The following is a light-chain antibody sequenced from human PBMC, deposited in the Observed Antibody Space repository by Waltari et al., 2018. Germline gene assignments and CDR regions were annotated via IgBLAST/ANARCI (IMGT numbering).Light chain of an antibody. J-gene: IGLJ3*02. CDR2: GNN. Sequence: QSILTQPPSVSGAPGQRVTISCTGSSSNIGAGHDVHWYQEFPGTGPNLLIYGNNNRPSGVPDRFSGSKSGTSASLTITGLQAEDEADYYCQSFDTSLSHGVVFGGGTKVTV. CDR1: SSNIGAGHD. CDR3: QSFDTSLSHGVV. V-gene: IGLV1-40*02.